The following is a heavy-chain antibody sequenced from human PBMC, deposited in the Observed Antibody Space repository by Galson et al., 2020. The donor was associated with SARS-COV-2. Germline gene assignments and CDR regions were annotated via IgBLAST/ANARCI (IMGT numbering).Heavy chain of an antibody. CDR1: GFTFRSYA. CDR3: ARSKRITIIGVVYYYYSMDV. V-gene: IGHV3-30*04. D-gene: IGHD3-3*01. J-gene: IGHJ6*02. Sequence: QLGESLKISCAASGFTFRSYAMHWVRQAPGKGLEWVAVLSSDGSNKYYADSVKGRFTISRDNSKNTLYLQMNSLRAEDTAVYYCARSKRITIIGVVYYYYSMDVWGQGTTVTVSS. CDR2: LSSDGSNK.